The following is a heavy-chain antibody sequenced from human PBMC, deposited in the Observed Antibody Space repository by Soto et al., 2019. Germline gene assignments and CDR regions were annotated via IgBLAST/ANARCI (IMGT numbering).Heavy chain of an antibody. Sequence: EVQLVESGGGLVQPGGSLRLSCAASGLIFSDYHMDWVRQAPGKGLEWVGRIRRKANSYTTEYAASVKGRFTISRDDSKHSMYLQMKSLKSEDTAVYYCAMLGGWSGGSSGMDVWGQGTTVTVSS. D-gene: IGHD6-19*01. V-gene: IGHV3-72*01. CDR1: GLIFSDYH. CDR3: AMLGGWSGGSSGMDV. J-gene: IGHJ6*02. CDR2: IRRKANSYTT.